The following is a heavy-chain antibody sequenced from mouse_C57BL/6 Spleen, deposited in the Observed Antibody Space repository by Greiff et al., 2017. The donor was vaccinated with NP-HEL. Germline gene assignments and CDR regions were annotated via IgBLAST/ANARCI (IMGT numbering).Heavy chain of an antibody. J-gene: IGHJ2*01. CDR2: IDPSDSYT. CDR1: GYTFTSYW. Sequence: LVESGAELVRPGTSVKLSCKASGYTFTSYWMHWVKQRPGQGLEWIGVIDPSDSYTNYNQKFKGKATLTVDTSSRTAYMQLSSLTSEDSAVYYGARTPAPYYGSSSYFDYWGQGTTLTVSS. CDR3: ARTPAPYYGSSSYFDY. D-gene: IGHD1-1*01. V-gene: IGHV1-59*01.